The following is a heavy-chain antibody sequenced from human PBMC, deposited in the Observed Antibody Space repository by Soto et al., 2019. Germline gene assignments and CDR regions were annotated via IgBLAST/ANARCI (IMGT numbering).Heavy chain of an antibody. V-gene: IGHV4-34*01. D-gene: IGHD5-12*01. Sequence: QVQLQQWGAGLLKPSETLSLTCAVYGGSFSGYYWSWIRQPPGKGLEWIGEINHSGSTNYNPSLKRRVTISVDPSKNQFSLKLSSVTAADTAVYYCARGSRGYSGYDPINFYYWGQGTLVTVSS. CDR1: GGSFSGYY. CDR3: ARGSRGYSGYDPINFYY. J-gene: IGHJ4*02. CDR2: INHSGST.